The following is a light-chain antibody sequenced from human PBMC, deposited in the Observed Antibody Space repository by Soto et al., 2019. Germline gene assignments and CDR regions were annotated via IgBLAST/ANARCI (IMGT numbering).Light chain of an antibody. Sequence: QSALTQPASVSGSPGQSITISCTGTSSDVGGYNYVSWYQQHPGKAPQLMIYDVNNRPSGVSNRFSGSKSGNTASLTISGLQAEDAADYYCSSYTSSTTRVFGGGTELTVL. V-gene: IGLV2-14*01. J-gene: IGLJ2*01. CDR3: SSYTSSTTRV. CDR2: DVN. CDR1: SSDVGGYNY.